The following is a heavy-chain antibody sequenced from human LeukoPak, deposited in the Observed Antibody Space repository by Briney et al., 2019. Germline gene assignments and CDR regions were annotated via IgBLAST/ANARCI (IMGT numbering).Heavy chain of an antibody. V-gene: IGHV3-74*01. Sequence: GGSLRLSCAASGFTFSSYWMHWVRQAPGKGLVWVSRINSDGSSTSYADSVKGRFTISRDNAKNTLYLQMNSLRAEDTAVYYCAKVRTGGTFDPWGQGTLVTVSS. CDR2: INSDGSST. CDR1: GFTFSSYW. D-gene: IGHD1-1*01. J-gene: IGHJ5*02. CDR3: AKVRTGGTFDP.